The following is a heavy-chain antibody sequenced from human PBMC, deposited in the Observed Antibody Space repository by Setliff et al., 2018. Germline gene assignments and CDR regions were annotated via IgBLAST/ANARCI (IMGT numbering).Heavy chain of an antibody. Sequence: PSETLSLTCNVSGASISSGSHYWSWIRQSAGEKPTWIGHVYSTGSTNYNPSFESRVSISVDKSNNQFSLKMTSVTAADTAMYYCVRDRYGRNSGGSGVYNWFDSWGQGILVTVSS. J-gene: IGHJ5*01. V-gene: IGHV4-61*09. CDR3: VRDRYGRNSGGSGVYNWFDS. CDR2: VYSTGST. CDR1: GASISSGSHY. D-gene: IGHD2-15*01.